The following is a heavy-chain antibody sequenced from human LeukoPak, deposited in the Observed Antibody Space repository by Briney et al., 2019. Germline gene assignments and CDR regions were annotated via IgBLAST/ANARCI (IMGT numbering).Heavy chain of an antibody. Sequence: GGSLRLSCAASGFTFSNAWMSWVRQAPGKGLEWVGRIKSKTDGGTTDYAAPVKGRFTISRDDSKNTLYPQMNSLKTEDTAVYYCTTHMIVVVRSEDAFDIWGQGTMVTVSS. D-gene: IGHD3-22*01. CDR1: GFTFSNAW. CDR2: IKSKTDGGTT. J-gene: IGHJ3*02. CDR3: TTHMIVVVRSEDAFDI. V-gene: IGHV3-15*01.